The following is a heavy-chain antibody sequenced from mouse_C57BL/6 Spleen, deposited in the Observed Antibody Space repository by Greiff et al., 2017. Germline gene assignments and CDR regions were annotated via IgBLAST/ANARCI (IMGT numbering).Heavy chain of an antibody. CDR1: GYAFSSSW. J-gene: IGHJ4*01. D-gene: IGHD1-1*01. CDR3: ATVVGPFYDAMDY. V-gene: IGHV1-82*01. CDR2: IYPGDGDT. Sequence: VQLQQSGPELVKPGASVKISCKASGYAFSSSWMNWVKQRPGKGLEWIGRIYPGDGDTNYNGKFKGKATLTADKSSSTAYMQLSSLTSEDSAVYFCATVVGPFYDAMDYWGQGTSVTVSS.